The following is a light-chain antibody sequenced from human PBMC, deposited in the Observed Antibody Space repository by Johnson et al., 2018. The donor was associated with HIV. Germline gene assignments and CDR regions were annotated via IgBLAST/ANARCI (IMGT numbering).Light chain of an antibody. V-gene: IGLV1-51*01. CDR2: DND. J-gene: IGLJ1*01. Sequence: QAALTQPPSVSAAPGQKVTISCSGSSSNIGINYVSWFQQLPGTAPKLLIYDNDKRPSGIPDRFSGSKSGTSATLGITGLQTGDEADYYFETWDSSLSGYYVFGTGTKLTVL. CDR3: ETWDSSLSGYYV. CDR1: SSNIGINY.